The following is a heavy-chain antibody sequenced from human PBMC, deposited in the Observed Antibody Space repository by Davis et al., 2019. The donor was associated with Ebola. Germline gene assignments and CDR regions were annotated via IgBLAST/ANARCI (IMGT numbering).Heavy chain of an antibody. V-gene: IGHV4-59*08. J-gene: IGHJ5*02. Sequence: SETLSLTCTVSGGSISSYYWSWIRQPPGKGLEWIGYIYYSGSTNYNPSLKSRVTISVDTSRNQFSLNLSSVTAADTAVYYCARLFGDYDDYNWYDPWGQGTLVTVSS. D-gene: IGHD2-21*02. CDR1: GGSISSYY. CDR3: ARLFGDYDDYNWYDP. CDR2: IYYSGST.